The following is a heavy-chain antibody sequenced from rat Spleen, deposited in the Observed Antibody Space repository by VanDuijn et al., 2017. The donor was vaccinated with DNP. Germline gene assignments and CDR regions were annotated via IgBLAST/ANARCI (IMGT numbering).Heavy chain of an antibody. D-gene: IGHD4-3*01. V-gene: IGHV5-22*01. J-gene: IGHJ3*01. CDR2: ISYDGGST. CDR3: ARYYSGYNFFDY. Sequence: EVQLVESGGGLVQPGRSLKLSCAASGFTFSDYYMAWVRQAPTKGLEWLAYISYDGGSTYYRDSVKGRFTISRDSAKSTLYLQMNSLRSEDMATYYCARYYSGYNFFDYWGQGTLVTVSS. CDR1: GFTFSDYY.